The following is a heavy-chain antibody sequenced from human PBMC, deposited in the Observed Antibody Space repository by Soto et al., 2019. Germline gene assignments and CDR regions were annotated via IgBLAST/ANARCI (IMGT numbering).Heavy chain of an antibody. V-gene: IGHV4-30-4*01. CDR2: IHNSGST. Sequence: QEQLQESGPGLVKPSQTLSLTCTVSGGSMNSHDYYWSWIRQPPGKGLEWIGYIHNSGSTYYNPSLKSRLTISSDTSKNQFSLRLNSVTAADTALYYFASGEVRGPFDIWGQGTMVTVSS. D-gene: IGHD3-10*01. CDR1: GGSMNSHDYY. J-gene: IGHJ3*02. CDR3: ASGEVRGPFDI.